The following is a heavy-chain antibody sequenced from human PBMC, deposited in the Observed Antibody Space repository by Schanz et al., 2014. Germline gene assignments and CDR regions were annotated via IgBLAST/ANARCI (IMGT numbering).Heavy chain of an antibody. CDR2: IYTSGST. D-gene: IGHD6-25*01. V-gene: IGHV4-4*02. J-gene: IGHJ5*02. Sequence: QVQLQESGPGLVKPSGTLSLTCAVSGGSISSSDWWSWVRQPPGKGLEWIGRIYTSGSTNYNPSHKSRVTIPLNTPKNQFSLKLSAVTAADTAVYYCAREPLSGYNWFDPWGQGSLVTVSS. CDR1: GGSISSSDW. CDR3: AREPLSGYNWFDP.